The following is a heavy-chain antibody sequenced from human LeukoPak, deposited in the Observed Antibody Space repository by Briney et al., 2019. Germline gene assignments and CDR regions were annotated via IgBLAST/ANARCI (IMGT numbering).Heavy chain of an antibody. Sequence: ASVKVSCKASGGTFSSYAISWVRRAPGQGLEWMGGIIPIFGTANYAQKFQGRVTITADESTSTAYMELSSLRSEDTAVYYCARADSSGWYYYGMDVWGQGTTVTVSS. V-gene: IGHV1-69*13. CDR2: IIPIFGTA. CDR3: ARADSSGWYYYGMDV. D-gene: IGHD6-19*01. CDR1: GGTFSSYA. J-gene: IGHJ6*02.